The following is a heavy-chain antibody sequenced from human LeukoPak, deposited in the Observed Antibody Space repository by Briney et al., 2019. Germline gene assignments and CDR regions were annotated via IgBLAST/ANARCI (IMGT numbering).Heavy chain of an antibody. Sequence: PGGSLRLSCAASGFIFSDYYMSWVRQAPGKGLEWVSDLGGSDVITSYADSVKGRFTISRDNAKNTLYLQMNSLRADDTALYYCARETRETGRGYHQTDAFDIWGQGTMVSVSS. CDR3: ARETRETGRGYHQTDAFDI. CDR1: GFIFSDYY. D-gene: IGHD3-22*01. V-gene: IGHV3-11*04. CDR2: LGGSDVIT. J-gene: IGHJ3*02.